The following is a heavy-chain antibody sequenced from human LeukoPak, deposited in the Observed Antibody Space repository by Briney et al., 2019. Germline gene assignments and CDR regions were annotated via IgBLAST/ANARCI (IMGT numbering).Heavy chain of an antibody. D-gene: IGHD3-10*01. CDR3: AKGTTYYYGSGSYYGYFDY. CDR1: GFTFDDYA. V-gene: IGHV3-9*03. Sequence: PGGSLRLSCAASGFTFDDYAMHWVRQAPGKGLEWVSGISWNSGSIGYADSVKGRFTISRDNAKNSLYLQMNSLRAEDMALYYCAKGTTYYYGSGSYYGYFDYWGQGTLVTVSS. J-gene: IGHJ4*02. CDR2: ISWNSGSI.